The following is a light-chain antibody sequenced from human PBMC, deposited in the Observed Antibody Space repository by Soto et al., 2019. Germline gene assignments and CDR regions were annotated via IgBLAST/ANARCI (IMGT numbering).Light chain of an antibody. J-gene: IGKJ5*01. CDR2: AAS. V-gene: IGKV1-39*01. CDR3: QQSYSTPN. Sequence: DIQMTQSPSSLSASIGDRVTITCRASQGISSYLAWYQQKPGKAPKLLIYAASTLQSGVPSRFSGSGSGTDFTLTISSLQPEDFATYYCQQSYSTPNFGQGTRLEIK. CDR1: QGISSY.